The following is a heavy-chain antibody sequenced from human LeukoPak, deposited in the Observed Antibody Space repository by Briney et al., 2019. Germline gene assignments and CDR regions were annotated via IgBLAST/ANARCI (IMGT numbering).Heavy chain of an antibody. CDR3: AKTPVRRFPLYFDY. V-gene: IGHV3-23*01. J-gene: IGHJ4*02. D-gene: IGHD3-3*01. Sequence: GGSLRLSCAASGFTFSSYAMSWVRQAPGKGLEGVSGISGSGGSTDYADSLKGRFTISRDNSKNTLYLQMNSLRAEDTAVYYCAKTPVRRFPLYFDYWGPGTLVTVSS. CDR2: ISGSGGST. CDR1: GFTFSSYA.